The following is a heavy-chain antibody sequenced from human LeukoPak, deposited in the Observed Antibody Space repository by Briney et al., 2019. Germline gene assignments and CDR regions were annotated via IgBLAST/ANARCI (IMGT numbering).Heavy chain of an antibody. CDR2: INHSGST. V-gene: IGHV4-34*01. CDR1: GGSFSGYY. Sequence: ASETLSLTCAVYGGSFSGYYWSWIRQPPGKGLEWIGEINHSGSTNYNPSLKSRVTISVDTSKNQFSLKLSSVTAADTAVYYCPRDGRGLGFYYYYMDVWGKGTTVTVSS. CDR3: PRDGRGLGFYYYYMDV. D-gene: IGHD2-8*01. J-gene: IGHJ6*03.